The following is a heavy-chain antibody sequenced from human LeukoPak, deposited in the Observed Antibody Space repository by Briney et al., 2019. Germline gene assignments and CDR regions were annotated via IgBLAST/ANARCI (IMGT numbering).Heavy chain of an antibody. CDR2: ISSSSSYI. CDR1: GFTLSSYS. CDR3: ARRGSGYTEPIDY. Sequence: GGSLRLSCAGPGFTLSSYSMDWVRQAPGKGLEWVSSISSSSSYIYYADSVKGRFTISRDNAKKSLYLQMNSLRAEDTAVYYCARRGSGYTEPIDYWGQGTLVTVSS. D-gene: IGHD5-12*01. J-gene: IGHJ4*02. V-gene: IGHV3-21*01.